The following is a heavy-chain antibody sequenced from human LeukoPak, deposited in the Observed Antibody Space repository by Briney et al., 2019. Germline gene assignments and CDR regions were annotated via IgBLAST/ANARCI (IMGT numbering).Heavy chain of an antibody. V-gene: IGHV3-23*01. J-gene: IGHJ6*02. CDR2: ISGSGGST. CDR1: GFTFSNYA. CDR3: AKDLLWFGESFQYYGMDV. D-gene: IGHD3-10*01. Sequence: GGSLRLSCAASGFTFSNYAMSWVRQAPGKGLEWVSAISGSGGSTYYADSVKGRFTISRDNSKNTLYLQMNSLRAEDTAVYYCAKDLLWFGESFQYYGMDVWGQGTTVTVSS.